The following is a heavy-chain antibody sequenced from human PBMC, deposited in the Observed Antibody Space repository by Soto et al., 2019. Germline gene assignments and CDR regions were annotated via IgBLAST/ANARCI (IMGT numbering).Heavy chain of an antibody. CDR3: AKGSELLVTWDFAY. CDR1: GFTFSGYG. D-gene: IGHD6-19*01. Sequence: QVQLVESGGGVVQPGTSLRLSCAASGFTFSGYGVHWVLQAPGKGLEWVATISYDETATYYSYSVKGRFTISRDNTKNTLFPQMNSLRTEDTALYYCAKGSELLVTWDFAYWGPGTLVTVSS. J-gene: IGHJ4*02. V-gene: IGHV3-30*18. CDR2: ISYDETAT.